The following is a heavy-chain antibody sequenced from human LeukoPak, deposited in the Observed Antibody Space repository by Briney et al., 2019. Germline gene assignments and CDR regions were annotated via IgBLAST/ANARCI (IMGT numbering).Heavy chain of an antibody. CDR2: ITSSGSYI. D-gene: IGHD2-15*01. V-gene: IGHV3-21*01. CDR1: AFSFSNYN. CDR3: AKDDCSGGSCYYDY. Sequence: GGSLRLSCAASAFSFSNYNMNWVRQAPGKGLEWVSSITSSGSYIYYADSVKGRFTISRDNAKNSLYLQLNSLRAEDTAVYYCAKDDCSGGSCYYDYWGQGTLVTVSS. J-gene: IGHJ4*02.